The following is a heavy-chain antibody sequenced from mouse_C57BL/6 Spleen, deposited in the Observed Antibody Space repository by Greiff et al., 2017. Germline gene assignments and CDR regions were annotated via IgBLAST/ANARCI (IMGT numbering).Heavy chain of an antibody. CDR2: IKPSSGYT. CDR1: GYTFTSYW. CDR3: ARSEDQGRSTVVARGYAMDY. Sequence: QVQLQQSGAELAKPGASVKLSCKASGYTFTSYWMHWVKQRPGQGLEWIGYIKPSSGYTKYNQKFKDKATLTSDKSSSTAYMQLSSRTYEDSAVYYCARSEDQGRSTVVARGYAMDYWGQGTSVTVSS. D-gene: IGHD1-1*01. V-gene: IGHV1-7*01. J-gene: IGHJ4*01.